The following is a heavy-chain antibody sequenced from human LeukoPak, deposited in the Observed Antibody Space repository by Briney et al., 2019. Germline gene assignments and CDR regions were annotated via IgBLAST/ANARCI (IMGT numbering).Heavy chain of an antibody. CDR2: ISYDGSNK. CDR3: ARAGGYCSGGSCYRGYSWFDP. J-gene: IGHJ5*02. CDR1: GFTFSSYG. Sequence: GRSLRLSCAASGFTFSSYGMHWVRQASGKGLEWVAVISYDGSNKYYADSVKGRFTISRDNSKNTLYLQMNSLRVEDTAVYYCARAGGYCSGGSCYRGYSWFDPWGQGTLVTVSS. V-gene: IGHV3-30*03. D-gene: IGHD2-15*01.